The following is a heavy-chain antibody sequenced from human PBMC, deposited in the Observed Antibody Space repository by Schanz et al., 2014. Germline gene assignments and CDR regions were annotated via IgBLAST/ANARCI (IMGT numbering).Heavy chain of an antibody. J-gene: IGHJ4*02. V-gene: IGHV3-30-3*01. Sequence: VQLVESGGGVVQPGRSLRLSCAAYGFTLSSYAMHWVRQAPGKGLEWVAVISYDGSNKYYADSVKGRFTISRDNSKNTLYLQMSSLRAEDTAIYYCAKLSSSGRLAGYFDYWGQGALVTVSS. D-gene: IGHD6-19*01. CDR1: GFTLSSYA. CDR3: AKLSSSGRLAGYFDY. CDR2: ISYDGSNK.